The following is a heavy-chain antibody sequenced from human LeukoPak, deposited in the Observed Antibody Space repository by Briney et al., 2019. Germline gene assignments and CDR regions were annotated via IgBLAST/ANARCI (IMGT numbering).Heavy chain of an antibody. CDR3: ARSSSGSYYNFYYYYGMDV. V-gene: IGHV4-59*01. CDR1: GGSISSYY. CDR2: IYYSGST. Sequence: SETLSLTCTVSGGSISSYYWSWLRQPPGKGLEWIGYIYYSGSTDYNPSLKSRVTISVDTSKNQFSLKLSSVTAADTAVFYCARSSSGSYYNFYYYYGMDVWGKGTTVTVSS. J-gene: IGHJ6*04. D-gene: IGHD3-10*01.